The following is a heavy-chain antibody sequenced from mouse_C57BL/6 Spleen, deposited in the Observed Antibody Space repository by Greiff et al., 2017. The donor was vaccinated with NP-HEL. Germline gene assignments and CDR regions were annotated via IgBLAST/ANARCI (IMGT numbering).Heavy chain of an antibody. Sequence: VQLQQSGAELVRPGTSVKMSCKASGYTFTNYWIGWAKQRPGHGLEWIGDIYPGGGYTNYNEKFKGKATLTADKSSSTAYMQFSSLTSEDSAIYYCARLDYSNFYYFDYWGQGTTLTVSS. J-gene: IGHJ2*01. CDR2: IYPGGGYT. V-gene: IGHV1-63*01. D-gene: IGHD2-5*01. CDR3: ARLDYSNFYYFDY. CDR1: GYTFTNYW.